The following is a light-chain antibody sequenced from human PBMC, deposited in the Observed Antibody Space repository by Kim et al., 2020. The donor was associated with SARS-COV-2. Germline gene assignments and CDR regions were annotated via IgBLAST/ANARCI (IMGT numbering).Light chain of an antibody. CDR2: AKD. CDR3: KSRDSSGNHLV. J-gene: IGLJ3*02. Sequence: SSELTQDHAVSVALGQTVRFTCQGDSLRIYYASWYQQKPGQAPVLVINAKDNRPSGIPDRFSGSTSGNTASLTITGAQAEDEADYYCKSRDSSGNHLVFGGGTQLTVL. CDR1: SLRIYY. V-gene: IGLV3-19*01.